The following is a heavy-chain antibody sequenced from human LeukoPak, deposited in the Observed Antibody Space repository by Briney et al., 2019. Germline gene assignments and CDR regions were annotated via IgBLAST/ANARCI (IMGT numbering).Heavy chain of an antibody. J-gene: IGHJ4*02. CDR1: GFTFSHYA. Sequence: GGSLRPSCAASGFTFSHYAMHWVRRAPGKGLEWITFVSAEGDRRYYADSVKGRFTISRDDSKNTLYLQMSSLRPEDSALYYCVRDLSGHYSFDHWGQGALVTVSS. V-gene: IGHV3-30*04. CDR3: VRDLSGHYSFDH. CDR2: VSAEGDRR. D-gene: IGHD4-17*01.